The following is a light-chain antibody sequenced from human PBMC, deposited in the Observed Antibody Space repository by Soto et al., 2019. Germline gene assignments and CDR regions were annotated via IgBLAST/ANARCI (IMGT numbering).Light chain of an antibody. CDR1: QSISSW. J-gene: IGKJ1*01. CDR2: DAS. CDR3: QQYNNFWT. Sequence: DIQMTQSPSALSASVGDRVTITCRASQSISSWLAWYQQKPGKAPRLLIYDASYLERGVPSRFSGSGSGTEFTLTISDLQPDDLATYHCQQYNNFWTFGPGTKVDIK. V-gene: IGKV1-5*01.